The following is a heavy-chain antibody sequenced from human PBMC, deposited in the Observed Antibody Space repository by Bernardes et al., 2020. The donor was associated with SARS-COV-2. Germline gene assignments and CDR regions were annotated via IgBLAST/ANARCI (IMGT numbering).Heavy chain of an antibody. D-gene: IGHD3-10*01. V-gene: IGHV3-30*18. CDR3: AKDILLDHHYGMDV. Sequence: GGSLRLSCAASGFTFSSYGMHWVRQAPGKGLEWVAVISYDGSNKYYADSVKGRFTISRDNSKNTLYLQMNSLRAEDTAVYYCAKDILLDHHYGMDVWGQGTTVTVSS. CDR2: ISYDGSNK. CDR1: GFTFSSYG. J-gene: IGHJ6*02.